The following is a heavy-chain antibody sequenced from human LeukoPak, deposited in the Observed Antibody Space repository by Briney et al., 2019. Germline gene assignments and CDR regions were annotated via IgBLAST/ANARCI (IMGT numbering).Heavy chain of an antibody. V-gene: IGHV1-2*02. CDR2: INPYSGAT. Sequence: GASVRVSCKASGFTFTTYFMHWVRQAPGQGLEWMGWINPYSGATNSAQKFQGRVTMTRDTSISTAYMELSSLGSDDTAFYCCARDEVRGVNDYWGQGTLVTVSS. CDR1: GFTFTTYF. D-gene: IGHD3-10*01. J-gene: IGHJ4*02. CDR3: ARDEVRGVNDY.